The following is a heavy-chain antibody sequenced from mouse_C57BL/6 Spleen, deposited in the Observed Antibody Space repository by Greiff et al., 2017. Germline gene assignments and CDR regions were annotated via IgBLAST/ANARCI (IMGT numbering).Heavy chain of an antibody. CDR3: ARGDGNYGYYAMDY. Sequence: VQLQQSGPGLVQPSQSLSITCTVSGFSLTSYGVHWVRQSPGKGLEWLGVIWSGGSTDYNAAFISRLSISKDNSKSQVFFKMNSLQADDTAIYYCARGDGNYGYYAMDYWGQGTSVTVSS. V-gene: IGHV2-2*01. D-gene: IGHD2-1*01. J-gene: IGHJ4*01. CDR2: IWSGGST. CDR1: GFSLTSYG.